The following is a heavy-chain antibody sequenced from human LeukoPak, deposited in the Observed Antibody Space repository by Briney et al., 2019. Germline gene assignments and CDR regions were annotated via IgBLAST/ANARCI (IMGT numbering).Heavy chain of an antibody. CDR2: IRSKAYGGTT. V-gene: IGHV3-49*03. D-gene: IGHD5-12*01. CDR3: AGLYWSSYDHPDDY. CDR1: GFTFGDYT. J-gene: IGHJ4*02. Sequence: GGSLRLSCTASGFTFGDYTLSWFRQAPGRGLEWVSCIRSKAYGGTTEYAASVKGRFTISRDDSKSIAYLQMNSLKPEDTAIYYCAGLYWSSYDHPDDYWGQGTLVTVSS.